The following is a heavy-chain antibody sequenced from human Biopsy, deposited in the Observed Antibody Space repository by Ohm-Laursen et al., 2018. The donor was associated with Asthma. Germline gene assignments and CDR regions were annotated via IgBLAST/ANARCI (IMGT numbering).Heavy chain of an antibody. V-gene: IGHV1-69*13. D-gene: IGHD4-17*01. CDR3: AREVSTVDYGYYYFAMDV. CDR2: VTPIYGTT. Sequence: SVKVSCKAHGDILSSFGIKWVRKAPGQGLEWMGGVTPIYGTTHTAQKFQGRVTITADESTSTAYMELTSLTSEDSAVYYCAREVSTVDYGYYYFAMDVWGQGTTVTVSS. CDR1: GDILSSFG. J-gene: IGHJ6*02.